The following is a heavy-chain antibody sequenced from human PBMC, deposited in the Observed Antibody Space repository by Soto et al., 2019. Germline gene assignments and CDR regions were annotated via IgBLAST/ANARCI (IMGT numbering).Heavy chain of an antibody. V-gene: IGHV4-59*01. CDR2: IHYSGST. D-gene: IGHD6-19*01. CDR3: ARGPGTSGWYAYFDY. J-gene: IGHJ4*02. CDR1: GGFISSYY. Sequence: SETRSLTCTVSGGFISSYYWSWIRQPPGKGLEWIGYIHYSGSTNYSPPLKSRVTISLDTSKDQFSLKLSSVTAADTAVYFCARGPGTSGWYAYFDYWGQGALVTVSS.